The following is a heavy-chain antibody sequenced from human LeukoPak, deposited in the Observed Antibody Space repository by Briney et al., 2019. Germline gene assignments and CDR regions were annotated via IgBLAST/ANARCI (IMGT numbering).Heavy chain of an antibody. CDR2: IYYSGST. V-gene: IGHV4-39*07. D-gene: IGHD1-1*01. CDR3: ARLERRQEAFDI. J-gene: IGHJ3*02. CDR1: GGSISSSSYY. Sequence: SETLSLICTVSGGSISSSSYYWGWIRQPPGKGLELIGSIYYSGSTYYNPSLKSRVTISVDTSKNQFSLKLSSVTAADTAVYYCARLERRQEAFDIWGQGTMVTVSS.